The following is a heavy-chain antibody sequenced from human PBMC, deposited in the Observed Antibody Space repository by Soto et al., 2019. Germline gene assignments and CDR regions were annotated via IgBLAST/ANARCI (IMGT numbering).Heavy chain of an antibody. CDR1: GPHSSNSY. CDR3: ARRHRWLRCLLDY. V-gene: IGHV1-2*02. Sequence: APVKTLSKAPGPHSSNSYIQWVRQAPGQGLEYMGWISPKSGGVAYAQKFRGRVTMTRDTSVNLASLHLSILTSDDTAVYFCARRHRWLRCLLDYYGKRNLVTVP. D-gene: IGHD3-10*01. CDR2: ISPKSGGV. J-gene: IGHJ4*02.